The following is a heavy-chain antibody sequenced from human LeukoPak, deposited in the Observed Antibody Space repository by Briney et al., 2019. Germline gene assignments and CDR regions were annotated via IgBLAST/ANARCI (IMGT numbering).Heavy chain of an antibody. Sequence: GGSLRLSCAASGFTSDDYAMHWVRQAPGKGLEWVSGISWNSGSVGYADSVKGRFTISRDNAKNSLYLQMNSLRAEDTALYYCAKDWWSKPQLSHIGGGLFDYWGQGTLVTVSS. CDR1: GFTSDDYA. V-gene: IGHV3-9*02. CDR3: AKDWWSKPQLSHIGGGLFDY. CDR2: ISWNSGSV. D-gene: IGHD2-15*01. J-gene: IGHJ4*02.